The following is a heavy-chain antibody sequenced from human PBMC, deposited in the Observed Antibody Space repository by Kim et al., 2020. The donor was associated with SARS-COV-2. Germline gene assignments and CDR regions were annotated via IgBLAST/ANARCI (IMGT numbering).Heavy chain of an antibody. Sequence: TQSLKSRVTISGDSSKNQYSLKLSSVTAAYTAVYYCAREGIAARPNSHDYWGQGTLVTVSS. CDR3: AREGIAARPNSHDY. V-gene: IGHV4-39*07. J-gene: IGHJ4*02. D-gene: IGHD6-6*01.